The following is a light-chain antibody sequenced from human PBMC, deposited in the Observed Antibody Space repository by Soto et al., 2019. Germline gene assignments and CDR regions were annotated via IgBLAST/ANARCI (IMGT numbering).Light chain of an antibody. Sequence: DIPMTQSPSSLSASVGDRVTITCRASQRIITYLNWYQQKPGKAPKVLIYAASSLQSGVPSRFSGSGSGTDFTLTISSLQPEDFATYYCQQSYSTPITFGQGTRLEIK. CDR1: QRIITY. CDR2: AAS. CDR3: QQSYSTPIT. J-gene: IGKJ5*01. V-gene: IGKV1-39*01.